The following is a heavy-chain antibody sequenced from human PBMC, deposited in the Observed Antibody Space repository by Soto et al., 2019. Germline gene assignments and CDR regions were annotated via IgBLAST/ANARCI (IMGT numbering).Heavy chain of an antibody. V-gene: IGHV3-74*01. D-gene: IGHD2-8*01. J-gene: IGHJ4*02. CDR1: GFAFTSYW. CDR3: AGRDCTNNICNLY. Sequence: GGSLRLSCAASGFAFTSYWMHWVRQPPGKGLVWVSRINSDGSSTSYADSVKGRFTISRDNAKNTLYLQMNSLRAEDTAIYYCAGRDCTNNICNLYWGQGALVTVSS. CDR2: INSDGSST.